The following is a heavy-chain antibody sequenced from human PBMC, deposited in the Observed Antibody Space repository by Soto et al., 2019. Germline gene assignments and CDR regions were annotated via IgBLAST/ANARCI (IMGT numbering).Heavy chain of an antibody. Sequence: EVQLVESGGGLVQPGRSLRLSCAASGFTFDDYTMHWVRHAPGKGLEWVSGISCNSGSIGYAASVKGRFTSSRDNAKNSQYMQMISLRAEDTALYDCANDVYGDYGGPSEHWGQGTLVTVAS. D-gene: IGHD4-17*01. CDR2: ISCNSGSI. CDR1: GFTFDDYT. V-gene: IGHV3-9*01. CDR3: ANDVYGDYGGPSEH. J-gene: IGHJ1*01.